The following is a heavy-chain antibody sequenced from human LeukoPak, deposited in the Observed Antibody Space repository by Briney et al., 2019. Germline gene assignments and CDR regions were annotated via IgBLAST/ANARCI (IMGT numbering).Heavy chain of an antibody. V-gene: IGHV4-38-2*02. Sequence: SETLSLTCAVSGYSISNDYYWGWIRQPPGKGLEWIGSIYHSGSTYYNPSLKSRLTISVDTSKNQFSLKVTSVTAADTAVYYCARDVAAAATRKENYYGLDVWGKGPRSPSPQ. CDR2: IYHSGST. D-gene: IGHD6-13*01. J-gene: IGHJ6*01. CDR1: GYSISNDYY. CDR3: ARDVAAAATRKENYYGLDV.